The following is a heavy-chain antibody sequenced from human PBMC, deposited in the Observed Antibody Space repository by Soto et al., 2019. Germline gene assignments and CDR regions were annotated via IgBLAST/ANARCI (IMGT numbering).Heavy chain of an antibody. Sequence: ASVKVSCEASGYTFTGYYMHWVRQAPGQGLEWMGWINPNSGGTNYAQKFQGWVTMTRDTSISTAYMELSRLRSDDTAVYYCARGSDYDFWSGYRIYGMDVWGQGTTVTVSS. J-gene: IGHJ6*02. CDR3: ARGSDYDFWSGYRIYGMDV. CDR2: INPNSGGT. V-gene: IGHV1-2*04. D-gene: IGHD3-3*01. CDR1: GYTFTGYY.